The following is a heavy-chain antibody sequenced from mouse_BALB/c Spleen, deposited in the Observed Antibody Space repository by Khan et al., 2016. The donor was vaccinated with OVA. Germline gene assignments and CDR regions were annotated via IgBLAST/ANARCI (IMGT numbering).Heavy chain of an antibody. V-gene: IGHV1-5*01. CDR3: TRRNWDVGWVAY. J-gene: IGHJ3*01. D-gene: IGHD4-1*01. CDR2: IYPGTTDT. Sequence: VQLKQSGTVLARPGASVKMSCKASGYTFTNYWMHWVKQRPGQGLEWIGDIYPGTTDTKYNQKFKGKATLTAVTSTSTAYMELYSLTNEDTAVYYCTRRNWDVGWVAYWGQGTLVTVSA. CDR1: GYTFTNYW.